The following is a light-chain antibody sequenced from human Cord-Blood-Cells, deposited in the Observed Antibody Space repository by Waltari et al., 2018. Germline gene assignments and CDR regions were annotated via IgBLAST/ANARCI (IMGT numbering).Light chain of an antibody. V-gene: IGKV3-11*01. Sequence: ALTQSPATLPLSPGESATLPCRASQSVSSYLAWYQQKPGQAPRLLIYDASNRATGIPARFSGSGSGTDFTLTISSLEPEDFAVYYCQQRSNWPLLTFGGGTKVEIK. CDR2: DAS. CDR1: QSVSSY. J-gene: IGKJ4*01. CDR3: QQRSNWPLLT.